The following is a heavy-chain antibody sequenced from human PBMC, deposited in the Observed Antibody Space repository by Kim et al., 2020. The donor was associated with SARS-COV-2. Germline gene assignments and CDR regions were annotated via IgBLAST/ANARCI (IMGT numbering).Heavy chain of an antibody. D-gene: IGHD5-18*01. J-gene: IGHJ4*02. Sequence: GGSLRLSCAASGFTFSSYGMHWVRQAPGKGLEWVAVISYDGSNKYYADSVKGRFTISRDNSKNTLYLQMNSLRAEDTAVYYCAKDKRGYSYGLLDYWGQGTLVTVSS. CDR2: ISYDGSNK. CDR1: GFTFSSYG. V-gene: IGHV3-30*18. CDR3: AKDKRGYSYGLLDY.